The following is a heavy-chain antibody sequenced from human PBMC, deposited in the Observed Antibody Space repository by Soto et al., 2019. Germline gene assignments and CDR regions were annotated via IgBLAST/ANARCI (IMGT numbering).Heavy chain of an antibody. CDR2: IWYDGSKK. CDR3: ARGFYDILTGYLDY. D-gene: IGHD3-9*01. CDR1: GFTFSSYG. Sequence: QVQLVESGGGVVQPGRSLRLSCAASGFTFSSYGMHWVRQAPGKGLEWVAVIWYDGSKKYYADSVKGRFTISRDNSKNTVYLKMNSLRAEDTAVYYCARGFYDILTGYLDYWGQGTLVTVSS. V-gene: IGHV3-33*01. J-gene: IGHJ4*02.